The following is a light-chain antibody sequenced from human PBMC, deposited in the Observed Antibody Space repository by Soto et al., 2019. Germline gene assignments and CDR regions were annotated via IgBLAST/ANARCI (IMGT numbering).Light chain of an antibody. CDR2: DVS. V-gene: IGLV2-14*01. J-gene: IGLJ3*02. Sequence: QSALTQPASVSGSPGPSITLSCTGTTSDVGGYNYVSWYQQHPGRAPKLMIYDVSNRPSGVSTRFSGSKSGNTASLTISGLQAEDEADYYCCSFTRSTTWVFGGGTKLTVL. CDR3: CSFTRSTTWV. CDR1: TSDVGGYNY.